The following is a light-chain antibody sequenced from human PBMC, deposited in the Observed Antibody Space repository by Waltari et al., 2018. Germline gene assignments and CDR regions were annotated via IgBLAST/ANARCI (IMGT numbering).Light chain of an antibody. Sequence: QSALTQPASVSGSPGQSITISCIGTRTDIGAYNYVSWYQQYPGKAPKPMIFDVSTRPSGVSDRFSASKSANTASLTISGLQAEDEADYYCSSYTNTNTFVLFGGGTKVTVL. J-gene: IGLJ2*01. CDR3: SSYTNTNTFVL. CDR2: DVS. V-gene: IGLV2-14*03. CDR1: RTDIGAYNY.